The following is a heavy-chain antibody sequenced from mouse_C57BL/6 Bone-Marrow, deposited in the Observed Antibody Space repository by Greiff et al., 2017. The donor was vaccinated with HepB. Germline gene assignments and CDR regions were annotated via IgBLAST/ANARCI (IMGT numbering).Heavy chain of an antibody. V-gene: IGHV5-16*01. CDR2: INYDGSST. CDR3: ARDPYYKGYFDV. CDR1: GFTFSDYY. D-gene: IGHD2-12*01. Sequence: EVQLQEFEGGLVQPGSSMKLSCTASGFTFSDYYMAWVRQVPEKGLEWVANINYDGSSTYYLDSLKSRFIISRDNAKNILYLQMSSLKSEDTATYYCARDPYYKGYFDVWGTGTTVTVSS. J-gene: IGHJ1*03.